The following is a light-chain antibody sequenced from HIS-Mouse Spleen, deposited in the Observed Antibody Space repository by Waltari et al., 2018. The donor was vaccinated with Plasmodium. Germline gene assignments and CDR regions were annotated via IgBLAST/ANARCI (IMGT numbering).Light chain of an antibody. J-gene: IGKJ3*01. CDR1: QGISSY. CDR2: AAS. V-gene: IGKV1D-8*02. CDR3: QQYYSFPFT. Sequence: AIWMTQSPFFLSSSTGDRVTISCLISQGISSYLAWYQQKPGKAPELLIYAASTLQSGVPSRFSGSGSGTDFTLTISCLQSEDFATYYCQQYYSFPFTFGPGTKVDIK.